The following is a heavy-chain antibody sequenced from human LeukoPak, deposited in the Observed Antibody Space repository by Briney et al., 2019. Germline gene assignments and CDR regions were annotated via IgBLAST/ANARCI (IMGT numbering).Heavy chain of an antibody. J-gene: IGHJ4*02. D-gene: IGHD3-10*01. Sequence: GGSLRLSCAASGFTFDDYAMHWVRQAPGKGLEWVSGISWNSGSIGYADSVKGRFTISRDNAKNSLYLQMNSLRAEDTALYYCAKGLTGRGDYGSGSYYNPIFDYWGQGTLVTVSS. V-gene: IGHV3-9*01. CDR2: ISWNSGSI. CDR1: GFTFDDYA. CDR3: AKGLTGRGDYGSGSYYNPIFDY.